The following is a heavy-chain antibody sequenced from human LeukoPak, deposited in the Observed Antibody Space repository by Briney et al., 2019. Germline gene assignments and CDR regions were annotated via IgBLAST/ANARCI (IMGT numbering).Heavy chain of an antibody. CDR1: GFTFSGSA. J-gene: IGHJ6*03. Sequence: PGGSLRLSCAASGFTFSGSAMHWVRQASGKGLEWVGRIRSKANSYATAYAASVKGRFTISRDDSKNTAYLQMNSLKTEDTAVYYCTSRSKYYYMDVWGKGTTVTVSS. CDR2: IRSKANSYAT. V-gene: IGHV3-73*01. CDR3: TSRSKYYYMDV.